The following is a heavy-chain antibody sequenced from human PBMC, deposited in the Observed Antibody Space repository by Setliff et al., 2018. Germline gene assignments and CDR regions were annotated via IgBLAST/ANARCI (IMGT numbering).Heavy chain of an antibody. CDR3: AGLFRDGWNYFDS. D-gene: IGHD2-21*01. V-gene: IGHV4-39*01. CDR2: IHYRGTT. CDR1: GASISSGTYY. Sequence: ASETLSLTCTVSGASISSGTYYWAWIRQPPGKGPEWIGRIHYRGTTYSNASLASRLTISVDTAKNQFSLKLTSVTAADTAVYYCAGLFRDGWNYFDSWGQGTLVTVSS. J-gene: IGHJ4*02.